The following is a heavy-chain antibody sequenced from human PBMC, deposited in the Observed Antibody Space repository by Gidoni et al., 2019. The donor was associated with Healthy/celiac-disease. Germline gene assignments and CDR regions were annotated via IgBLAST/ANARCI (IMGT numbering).Heavy chain of an antibody. CDR2: ISSSSSYI. Sequence: EVQLVESGGGLVKPGGSLRLSCAASGLTFSSYSMNWVRQAPGKGLELVSSISSSSSYIYYADSVKGRFTISRDNAKNSLYLQMNSLRAEDTAVYYCARGDFWSGYLTTYYYYGMDVWGQGTTVTVSS. J-gene: IGHJ6*02. CDR1: GLTFSSYS. V-gene: IGHV3-21*01. D-gene: IGHD3-3*01. CDR3: ARGDFWSGYLTTYYYYGMDV.